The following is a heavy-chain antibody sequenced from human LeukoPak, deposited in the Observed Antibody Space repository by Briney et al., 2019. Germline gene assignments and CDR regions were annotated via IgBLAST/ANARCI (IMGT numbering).Heavy chain of an antibody. Sequence: SETLSLTCTVSGGSISSYSYYWGWICQPPGKGLEWLGSIFYSGSTSYYPSLKSRVTLSVDTSKNQFSLKLSSVTAADTAVYSCARHLVGADSYMDVWGKGTTVTVSS. CDR3: ARHLVGADSYMDV. V-gene: IGHV4-39*01. J-gene: IGHJ6*03. D-gene: IGHD1-26*01. CDR1: GGSISSYSYY. CDR2: IFYSGST.